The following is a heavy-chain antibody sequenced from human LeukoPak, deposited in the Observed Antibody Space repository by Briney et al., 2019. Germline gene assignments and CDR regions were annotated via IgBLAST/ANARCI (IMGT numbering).Heavy chain of an antibody. V-gene: IGHV3-74*01. CDR1: GFTFSRYW. J-gene: IGHJ4*02. CDR3: AKEQFLRYFDRNGYYFDH. D-gene: IGHD3-9*01. Sequence: GGSLRLSCAASGFTFSRYWMHWVRQAPGKGLVWVSRINSDGYSTTYADFVKGRFTISRDNAKNTLYLQMNSVRAEDTAVYYCAKEQFLRYFDRNGYYFDHWGQGTLVTVSS. CDR2: INSDGYST.